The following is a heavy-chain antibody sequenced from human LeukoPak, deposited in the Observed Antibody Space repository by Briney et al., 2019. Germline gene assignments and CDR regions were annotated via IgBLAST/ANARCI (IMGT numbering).Heavy chain of an antibody. Sequence: SETLSLTCTVSGGSISSSSYYWGWIRQPPGKGLPWIGSIYYSGSTYYTPSLKSRVTISVDTSKNHFFLKLSSVTAADTAVYYCARRVMSSSSYFDYWGQGTLVTVSS. D-gene: IGHD6-6*01. CDR3: ARRVMSSSSYFDY. J-gene: IGHJ4*02. CDR2: IYYSGST. CDR1: GGSISSSSYY. V-gene: IGHV4-39*01.